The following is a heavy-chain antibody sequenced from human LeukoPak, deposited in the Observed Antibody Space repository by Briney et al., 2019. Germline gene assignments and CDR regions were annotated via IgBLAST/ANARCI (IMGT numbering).Heavy chain of an antibody. Sequence: GGSLRLSCAASGFTFSSYAMSWVRQAPGKGLEWVSTISGSGGSTYYVDSVKGRFTISRDNSKNTLYLQMNSLRVEDTAVYHCAKGGGYGYFDYRGQGTLVTVSS. D-gene: IGHD5-18*01. CDR2: ISGSGGST. CDR1: GFTFSSYA. V-gene: IGHV3-23*01. J-gene: IGHJ4*02. CDR3: AKGGGYGYFDY.